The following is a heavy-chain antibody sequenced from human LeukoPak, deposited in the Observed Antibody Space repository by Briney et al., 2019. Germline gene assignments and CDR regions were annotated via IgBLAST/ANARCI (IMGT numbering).Heavy chain of an antibody. Sequence: SVKVSCKASGYTFTSYGISWVRQAPGQGLEGMGWISAYNGNTNYAQKLQGRVTMTTDTSTRTAYMERTSLRSDDTAVYYCARSGYDDYYYYYMDVWGKGTTVTVSS. CDR3: ARSGYDDYYYYYMDV. D-gene: IGHD5-12*01. CDR1: GYTFTSYG. CDR2: ISAYNGNT. V-gene: IGHV1-18*01. J-gene: IGHJ6*03.